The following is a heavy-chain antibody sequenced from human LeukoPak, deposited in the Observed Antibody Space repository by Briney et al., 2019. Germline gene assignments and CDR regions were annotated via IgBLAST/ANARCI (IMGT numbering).Heavy chain of an antibody. V-gene: IGHV4-4*07. D-gene: IGHD5-18*01. CDR2: FYTSGNT. CDR1: GGSISSYY. CDR3: ARDFLGYSYGYSTFDY. J-gene: IGHJ4*02. Sequence: PSETLSLTCSVSGGSISSYYWSWIRQPAGKGLEWIGRFYTSGNTNYNPSLKTRVTMSVDTSKNQFSLKLNSVTAADTAVYYCARDFLGYSYGYSTFDYWGQGTLVTVSS.